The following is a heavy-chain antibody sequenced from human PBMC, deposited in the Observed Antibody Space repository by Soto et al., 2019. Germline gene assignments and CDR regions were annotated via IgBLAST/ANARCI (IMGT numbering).Heavy chain of an antibody. Sequence: GASVKVSCKASGFTFTSSAVQWVRQARGQRLEWIGWIVVGSGNTNYAQKFQERVTITRDMSTSTAYMELSSLRSEDTAVYYCAADVISHSGYDYVDYYGMDVWGQGTTVTVSS. CDR3: AADVISHSGYDYVDYYGMDV. D-gene: IGHD5-12*01. V-gene: IGHV1-58*01. CDR1: GFTFTSSA. CDR2: IVVGSGNT. J-gene: IGHJ6*02.